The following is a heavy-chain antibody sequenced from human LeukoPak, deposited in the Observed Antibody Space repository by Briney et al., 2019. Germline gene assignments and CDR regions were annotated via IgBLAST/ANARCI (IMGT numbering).Heavy chain of an antibody. Sequence: SETLSLTRTVSGVSISSYYWSRIRQPPGKGLEWIGYIYYSGSTNYNPSLKSRVTISVDTSKNQFSLKLSSVTAADTAVYYCARMASSSWYLYYFDYWGQGTLVTVSS. D-gene: IGHD6-13*01. J-gene: IGHJ4*02. CDR3: ARMASSSWYLYYFDY. V-gene: IGHV4-59*01. CDR2: IYYSGST. CDR1: GVSISSYY.